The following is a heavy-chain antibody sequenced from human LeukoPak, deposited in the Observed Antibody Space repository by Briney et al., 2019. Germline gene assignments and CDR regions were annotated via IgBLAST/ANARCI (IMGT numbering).Heavy chain of an antibody. D-gene: IGHD2-21*01. CDR2: ISYDGSNK. CDR3: ARVSVVADPFDAFDI. Sequence: GGSLRLSCAASGFTFSSYAMHWVRQAPGKGLEWVAVISYDGSNKYYADSVKGRFTISRDNSKNTLYLQMNSLRAEDTAVYYCARVSVVADPFDAFDIWGQGTMVTVSS. J-gene: IGHJ3*02. CDR1: GFTFSSYA. V-gene: IGHV3-30-3*01.